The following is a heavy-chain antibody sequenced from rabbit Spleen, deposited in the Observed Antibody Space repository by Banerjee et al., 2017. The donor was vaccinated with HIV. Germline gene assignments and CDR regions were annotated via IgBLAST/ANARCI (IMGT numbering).Heavy chain of an antibody. CDR3: AREGGTGGQFDL. J-gene: IGHJ4*01. D-gene: IGHD7-1*01. Sequence: GDLVKPGGTLTLTCKVSGFSLSSYYMCWVRQAPGKGLELIACIYNGDGTTWYANWVNGRFTISRSTNLNTVDLKMTSLTAADTATYFCAREGGTGGQFDLWGPGTLVTVS. CDR2: IYNGDGTT. CDR1: GFSLSSYY. V-gene: IGHV1S43*01.